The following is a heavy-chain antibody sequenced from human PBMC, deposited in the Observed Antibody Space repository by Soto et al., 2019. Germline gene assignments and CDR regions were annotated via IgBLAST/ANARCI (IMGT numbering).Heavy chain of an antibody. CDR1: GYTFTSDG. J-gene: IGHJ4*01. V-gene: IGHV1-18*01. Sequence: ASVKVYCKASGYTFTSDGITWVRQAPGQGLEWIGWINAHNGNTNYEQKLQDRLTLTADTSTATVYMELGNLRSDDTAVYYCARFRAGAAFDYWGHGTLVTVSS. CDR2: INAHNGNT. CDR3: ARFRAGAAFDY. D-gene: IGHD6-25*01.